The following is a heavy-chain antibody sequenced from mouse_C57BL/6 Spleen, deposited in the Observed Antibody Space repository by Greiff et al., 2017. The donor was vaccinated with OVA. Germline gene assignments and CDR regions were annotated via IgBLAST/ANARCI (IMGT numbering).Heavy chain of an antibody. CDR2: ISYDGSN. CDR3: ARDLIYYYGSSWVDY. D-gene: IGHD1-1*01. J-gene: IGHJ4*01. CDR1: GYSITSGYY. V-gene: IGHV3-6*01. Sequence: EVKLMESGPGLVKPSQSLSLTCSVTGYSITSGYYWNWIRQFPGNKLEWMGYISYDGSNNYNPSLKNRISITRDTSKNQFFLKLNSVTTEDTATYYCARDLIYYYGSSWVDYWGQGTSVTVSS.